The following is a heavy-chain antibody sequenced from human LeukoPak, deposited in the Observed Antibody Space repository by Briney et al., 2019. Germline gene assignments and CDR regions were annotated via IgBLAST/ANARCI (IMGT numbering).Heavy chain of an antibody. CDR1: GFTFSSYW. CDR3: ARLAMILVPNYYGMDV. CDR2: IMEDGSDK. J-gene: IGHJ6*02. V-gene: IGHV3-7*05. D-gene: IGHD3-22*01. Sequence: TGGSLRLSCAASGFTFSSYWMTWVRQAPGKGLEWVANIMEDGSDKYYLDSVKGRFTISRDNTKNSLDLQMNSLRAEDTAVYYCARLAMILVPNYYGMDVWGQGTTVTVSS.